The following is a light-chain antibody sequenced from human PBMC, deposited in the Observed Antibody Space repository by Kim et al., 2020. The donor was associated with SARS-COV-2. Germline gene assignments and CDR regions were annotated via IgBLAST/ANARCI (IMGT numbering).Light chain of an antibody. CDR3: QQYGSSPFT. J-gene: IGKJ5*01. CDR2: GAS. CDR1: QSINSRY. Sequence: DIVLTQSPCTLSLSPGERATLSCRASQSINSRYLTWYQQKSGQAPRLLIYGASSRATYIPDRFSGSGSGTDFTLTISTLEPEDSAVYYCQQYGSSPFTFGQGTRLEIK. V-gene: IGKV3-20*01.